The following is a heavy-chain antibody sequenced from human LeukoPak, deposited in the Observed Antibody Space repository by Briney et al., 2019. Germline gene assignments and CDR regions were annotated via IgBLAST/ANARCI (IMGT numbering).Heavy chain of an antibody. Sequence: ASVKVSCKVSGYTLAELSMHWVRQAPGKGLEWMGGFDPEDGETIYAQKFQGRVTMTEDTSTDTAYMELSSLRSEDTAVYYCATPFVYGDYAYFQHWGQGTLVTVSS. CDR3: ATPFVYGDYAYFQH. J-gene: IGHJ1*01. D-gene: IGHD4-17*01. CDR2: FDPEDGET. CDR1: GYTLAELS. V-gene: IGHV1-24*01.